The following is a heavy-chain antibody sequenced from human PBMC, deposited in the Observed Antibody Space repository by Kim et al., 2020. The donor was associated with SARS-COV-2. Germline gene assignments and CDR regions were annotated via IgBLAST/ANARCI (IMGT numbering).Heavy chain of an antibody. V-gene: IGHV3-21*01. D-gene: IGHD5-12*01. CDR3: ARDALYSGNDRWYDYYGLDC. J-gene: IGHJ6*02. CDR2: ISSSSSYI. CDR1: GFTFSSYS. Sequence: GGSLRLSCAASGFTFSSYSMNWVRQAPGKGLEWVSSISSSSSYIYYADSVKGRFTISRDNAKNSLYLQMNSLRAEDTAVYYCARDALYSGNDRWYDYYGLDCLGQGTTVTVSS.